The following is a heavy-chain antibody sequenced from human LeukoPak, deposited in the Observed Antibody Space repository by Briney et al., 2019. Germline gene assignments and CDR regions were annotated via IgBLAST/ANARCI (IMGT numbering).Heavy chain of an antibody. CDR2: IIPILGIA. Sequence: SVKVSCKASGGTFSSYAISWVRQAPGQGLEWMGRIIPILGIANYAQKFQGRVTITADKSTSTAYMELSSLRSEDTAVYYCARNYYGLRANYYDSSGRSMDVWGQGTTVTVSS. J-gene: IGHJ6*02. CDR1: GGTFSSYA. V-gene: IGHV1-69*04. CDR3: ARNYYGLRANYYDSSGRSMDV. D-gene: IGHD3-22*01.